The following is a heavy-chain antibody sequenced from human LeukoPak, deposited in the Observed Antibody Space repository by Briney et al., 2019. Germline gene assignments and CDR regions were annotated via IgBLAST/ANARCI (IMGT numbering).Heavy chain of an antibody. V-gene: IGHV4-34*01. J-gene: IGHJ3*02. CDR1: GGSFSGYY. D-gene: IGHD6-19*01. CDR2: INHSGST. CDR3: ASDSSGWSNDAFDI. Sequence: SETLSLTCAVYGGSFSGYYWSWIRQPPGKGLEWIGEINHSGSTNYNPSLKSRVTISVDTSKNQSSLKLSSVTAADTAVYYCASDSSGWSNDAFDIWGQGTMVTVSS.